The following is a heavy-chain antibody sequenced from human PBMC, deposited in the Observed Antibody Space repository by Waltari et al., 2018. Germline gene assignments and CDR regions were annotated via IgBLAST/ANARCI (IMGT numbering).Heavy chain of an antibody. CDR2: IKQDGSEK. CDR1: GFTFSSYW. V-gene: IGHV3-7*01. J-gene: IGHJ6*02. CDR3: ARISRVMDYYGSGSLNYYYGMDV. Sequence: EVQLVESGGGLVQHGGSLRLSCAASGFTFSSYWMSWVRQAPGKGLEWVANIKQDGSEKYYVDSVKGRFTISRDNAKNSLYLQMNSLRAEDTAVYYCARISRVMDYYGSGSLNYYYGMDVWGQGTTVTVSS. D-gene: IGHD3-10*01.